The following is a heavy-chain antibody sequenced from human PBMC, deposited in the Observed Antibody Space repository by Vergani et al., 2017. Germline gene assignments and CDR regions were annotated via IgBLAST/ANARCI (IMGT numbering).Heavy chain of an antibody. CDR2: IPPADSDT. V-gene: IGHV5-51*01. Sequence: EVQLVQSGAEVKKPGESLKISCQISGYSFTNYWIGWVRQMPGKGLEWMGIIPPADSDTRYSTSFQGQVTISVDKSISTAYLQRSSLWASDSAMYYCARLYGRDSSGSKYFDYWGHGTLVTVSS. CDR1: GYSFTNYW. D-gene: IGHD3-22*01. J-gene: IGHJ4*01. CDR3: ARLYGRDSSGSKYFDY.